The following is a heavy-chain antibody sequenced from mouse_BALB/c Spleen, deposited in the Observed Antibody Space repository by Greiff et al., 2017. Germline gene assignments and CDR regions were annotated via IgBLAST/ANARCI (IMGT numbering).Heavy chain of an antibody. D-gene: IGHD2-10*01. CDR2: ISSGGGST. CDR1: GFAFSSYD. J-gene: IGHJ4*01. V-gene: IGHV5-12-1*01. Sequence: EVKLVESGGGLVKPGGSLKLSCAASGFAFSSYDMSWVRQTPEKRLEWVAYISSGGGSTYYPDTVKGRFTISRDNAKNTLYLQMSSLKSEDTAMYYCARHRTYYGNFVGYAMDYWGQGTSVTVSS. CDR3: ARHRTYYGNFVGYAMDY.